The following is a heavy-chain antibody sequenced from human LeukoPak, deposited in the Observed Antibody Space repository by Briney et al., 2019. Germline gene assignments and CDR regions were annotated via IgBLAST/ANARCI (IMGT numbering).Heavy chain of an antibody. CDR1: GFTLSSYE. CDR2: ISTGGGSV. J-gene: IGHJ4*02. CDR3: ARLDGYNSVDY. Sequence: GGSLRLSCAASGFTLSSYEMNWVRQAPGKGLEWVSYISTGGGSVYYADSVKGRFTISRDNAKDSLSLQMNSLRAEDTAVYYCARLDGYNSVDYWGQGTLVTVSS. D-gene: IGHD5-24*01. V-gene: IGHV3-48*03.